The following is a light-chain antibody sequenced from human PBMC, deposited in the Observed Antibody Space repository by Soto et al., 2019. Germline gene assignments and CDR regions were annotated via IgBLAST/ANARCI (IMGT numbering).Light chain of an antibody. CDR3: MQALHTPPA. Sequence: DIVVTQSPLSLPVTPGEPASISCRSTQSLLHSNGYNYLDWYLQKPGQSPQLLIYLGSHRASGVPARFSGSGSGTDFTLKISRVEAEDFGVYYCMQALHTPPAFGQGTRLDIK. CDR1: QSLLHSNGYNY. CDR2: LGS. J-gene: IGKJ5*01. V-gene: IGKV2-28*01.